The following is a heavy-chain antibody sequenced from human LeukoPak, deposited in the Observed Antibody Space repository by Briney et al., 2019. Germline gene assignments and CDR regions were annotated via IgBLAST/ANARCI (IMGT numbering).Heavy chain of an antibody. Sequence: GGSLRLSCAASGFTFSSYWMHWVRQAPGKGLEWISLIWYDGSNKYYADAVEGRFTISRDNSKNTLYLQMNSLTAEDTAVYYCAKDRIRGSSSSWGGGFDYWGQGSLVTFSS. CDR2: IWYDGSNK. V-gene: IGHV3-33*06. D-gene: IGHD6-6*01. CDR3: AKDRIRGSSSSWGGGFDY. J-gene: IGHJ4*02. CDR1: GFTFSSYW.